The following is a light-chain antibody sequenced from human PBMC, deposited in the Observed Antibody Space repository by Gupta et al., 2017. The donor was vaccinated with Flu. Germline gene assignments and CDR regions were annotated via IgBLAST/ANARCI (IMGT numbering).Light chain of an antibody. CDR1: EVISSY. CDR3: HKYNSDPFS. CDR2: AAS. J-gene: IGKJ3*01. V-gene: IGKV1-27*01. Sequence: ADRVTIASLASEVISSYVAWYQQNPGKVPKLLIYAASTLQAGVPSRFSGSGSGTDSTLTISSLQPEDVVTDYCHKYNSDPFSFGPETKVNIK.